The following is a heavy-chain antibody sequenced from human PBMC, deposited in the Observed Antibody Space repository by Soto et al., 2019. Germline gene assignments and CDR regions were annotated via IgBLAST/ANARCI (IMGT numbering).Heavy chain of an antibody. V-gene: IGHV3-30-3*01. Sequence: PGGSLRLSCAASGFTFSSYAMHWVRQAPGKGLEWVAVISYDGSNKYYADSVKGRFTISRDNSKNTLYLQMNGLRAEDTAVYYCARVAVPAAIFPPDAFDIWGQGTMVTVSS. J-gene: IGHJ3*02. D-gene: IGHD2-2*02. CDR1: GFTFSSYA. CDR2: ISYDGSNK. CDR3: ARVAVPAAIFPPDAFDI.